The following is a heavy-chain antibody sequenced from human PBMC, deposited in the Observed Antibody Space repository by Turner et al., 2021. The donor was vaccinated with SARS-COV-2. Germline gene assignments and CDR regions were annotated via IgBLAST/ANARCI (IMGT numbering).Heavy chain of an antibody. CDR1: GYTFTSYG. D-gene: IGHD2-15*01. CDR2: ISAYNGNT. Sequence: QVQLVQSGAEVKKPGASVKVSCKASGYTFTSYGISWVRQAPGQGLEWMGWISAYNGNTNYAQKLQGRVTMTTDTSTSTAYMELRSLRSVDTAVYYCARDHVGGIVVVVAGTPLDYWGQGTLVTVSS. CDR3: ARDHVGGIVVVVAGTPLDY. V-gene: IGHV1-18*01. J-gene: IGHJ4*02.